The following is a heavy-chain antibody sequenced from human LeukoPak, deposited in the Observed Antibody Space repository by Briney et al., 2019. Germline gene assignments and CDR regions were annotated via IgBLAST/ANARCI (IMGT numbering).Heavy chain of an antibody. CDR2: ITSSIYT. CDR1: GFTFSTYT. Sequence: GGSLRLSCGASGFTFSTYTMTWVRQAPGKGLEWVSSITSSIYTYYADSAKGRSTISRDNAKNSLYLQMNTLRAEDTAVYYCARVSSLVPPTSPDCYAFDLWGQGTVVTVSS. J-gene: IGHJ3*01. V-gene: IGHV3-21*01. CDR3: ARVSSLVPPTSPDCYAFDL. D-gene: IGHD2-2*01.